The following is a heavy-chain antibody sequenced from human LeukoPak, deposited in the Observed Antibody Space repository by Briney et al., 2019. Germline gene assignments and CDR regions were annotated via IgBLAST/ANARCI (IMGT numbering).Heavy chain of an antibody. D-gene: IGHD6-6*01. J-gene: IGHJ4*02. Sequence: KPSETLSLTCAVYGGSFSGYLWSWIRQPPGKGLEWIGEMNHSGGINYNPSLKSRVTISVDTSKNQFSLKLSSVTAADTAVYYCARGSRYSSSSWLPFGSWYRVAFDYWGQGTLVIVSS. CDR1: GGSFSGYL. CDR3: ARGSRYSSSSWLPFGSWYRVAFDY. V-gene: IGHV4-34*01. CDR2: MNHSGGI.